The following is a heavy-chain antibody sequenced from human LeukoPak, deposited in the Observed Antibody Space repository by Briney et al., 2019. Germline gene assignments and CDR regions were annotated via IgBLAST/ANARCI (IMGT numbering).Heavy chain of an antibody. V-gene: IGHV3-30*18. CDR2: ISYDGRNK. CDR3: AKPRDIDSWAFDV. D-gene: IGHD2-15*01. J-gene: IGHJ3*01. Sequence: SGRSLRLSCAASEFTFNNHDMHWVRQAPGKGLEWVAAISYDGRNKYYADSVKGRLTISRDNSKNTLNLQMNSLRTEDTAVFYCAKPRDIDSWAFDVWGQGTMVTVSS. CDR1: EFTFNNHD.